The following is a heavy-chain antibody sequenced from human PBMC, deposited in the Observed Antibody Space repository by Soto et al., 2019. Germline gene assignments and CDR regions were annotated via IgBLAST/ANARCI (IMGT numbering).Heavy chain of an antibody. D-gene: IGHD3-22*01. CDR2: ISGGGIGT. V-gene: IGHV3-23*01. J-gene: IGHJ4*02. CDR1: GFTFSSFA. CDR3: AKPPYYYDTSGYGYLYFES. Sequence: GGSLRLSCAASGFTFSSFAMSWVRQAPAKGLEWVSGISGGGIGTYYADSVKGRFTISRDNSKNTLYLQMNNLRAEDTAVYYCAKPPYYYDTSGYGYLYFESWGQGTLVTVSS.